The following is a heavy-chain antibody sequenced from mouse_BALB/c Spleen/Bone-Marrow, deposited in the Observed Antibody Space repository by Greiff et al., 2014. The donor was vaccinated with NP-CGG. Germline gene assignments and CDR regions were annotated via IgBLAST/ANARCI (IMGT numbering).Heavy chain of an antibody. Sequence: VKLQESGPGLVAPSQSLSITCTVSGFSLTSYGVHWVRQPPGKGLEWLGVIWADGSTNYNSALMSRLSTSKDNSKSQVFLKMNSLQTDDTAMYYCSRITTATGAMDYWGQGTSVTVSS. CDR2: IWADGST. V-gene: IGHV2-9*02. CDR3: SRITTATGAMDY. CDR1: GFSLTSYG. J-gene: IGHJ4*01. D-gene: IGHD1-2*01.